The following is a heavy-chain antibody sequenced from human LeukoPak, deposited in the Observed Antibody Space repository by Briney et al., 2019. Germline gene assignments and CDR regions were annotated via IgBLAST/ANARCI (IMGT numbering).Heavy chain of an antibody. D-gene: IGHD3-10*01. V-gene: IGHV3-15*01. CDR2: IKSKTDGGTT. Sequence: GGSLRLSCAASGFTFSNAWMSWVRQAPGKGLEWVGRIKSKTDGGTTDYAAPVKGRFTISRDDSKNTLYLQMNSLKTEDTAVYYSTTDSGYYYGSGSPWGQGTLVTVSS. CDR3: TTDSGYYYGSGSP. J-gene: IGHJ5*02. CDR1: GFTFSNAW.